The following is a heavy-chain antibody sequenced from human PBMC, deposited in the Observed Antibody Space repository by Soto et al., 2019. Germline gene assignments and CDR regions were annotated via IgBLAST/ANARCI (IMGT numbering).Heavy chain of an antibody. J-gene: IGHJ4*02. CDR3: AKADYSYSWAPGDY. D-gene: IGHD6-13*01. CDR2: ISGSGDTA. V-gene: IGHV3-23*01. CDR1: RLTFSNYA. Sequence: EVQVLESGGGLVQPGGSLRLSCVISRLTFSNYALNWVRQAPGQRLEWVSSISGSGDTAYYADSVNGRFTISRDNSKNTLYLQMNSLRVEDTALYYCAKADYSYSWAPGDYWGQGTLVTVSS.